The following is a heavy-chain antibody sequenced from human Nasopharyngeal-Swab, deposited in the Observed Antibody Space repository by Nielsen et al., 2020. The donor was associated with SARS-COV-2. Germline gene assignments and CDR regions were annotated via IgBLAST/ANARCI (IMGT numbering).Heavy chain of an antibody. CDR1: GYTFTSYY. Sequence: ASVQVSCKASGYTFTSYYMHWVRQAPAQGLEWVGIINPSGGSTSYAQKFQGRVTMTRDTSTSTVYMELSSLRSEDTAVYYCAREPRYYDYVWGSYRYGYFDYWGQGTLVTVSS. V-gene: IGHV1-46*01. D-gene: IGHD3-16*02. J-gene: IGHJ4*02. CDR3: AREPRYYDYVWGSYRYGYFDY. CDR2: INPSGGST.